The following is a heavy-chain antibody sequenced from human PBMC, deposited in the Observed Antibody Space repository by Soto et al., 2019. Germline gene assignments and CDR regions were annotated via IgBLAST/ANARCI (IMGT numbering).Heavy chain of an antibody. Sequence: KETGQGLEWMGWMNPNSGNTGYAQKFQGRVTMTRNTSISTAYMELSSLRSEDTAVYYCARGKDYYDSSGYGLGYYGMDVWGQGTTVTVFS. CDR2: MNPNSGNT. V-gene: IGHV1-8*01. D-gene: IGHD3-22*01. J-gene: IGHJ6*02. CDR3: ARGKDYYDSSGYGLGYYGMDV.